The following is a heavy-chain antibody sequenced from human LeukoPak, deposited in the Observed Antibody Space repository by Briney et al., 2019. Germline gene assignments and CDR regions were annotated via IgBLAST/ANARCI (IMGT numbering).Heavy chain of an antibody. Sequence: GASVKVSCKASGGTFSSYAISWVRQAPGQGLEWMGGFIPIYGSPTYAQKFQGRVSFTTDESTYTAYMELSNLRSDDTAVFFCVGFFYDTSGEAFDIWGQGTMVTVSS. V-gene: IGHV1-69*05. CDR3: VGFFYDTSGEAFDI. D-gene: IGHD3-22*01. CDR1: GGTFSSYA. CDR2: FIPIYGSP. J-gene: IGHJ3*02.